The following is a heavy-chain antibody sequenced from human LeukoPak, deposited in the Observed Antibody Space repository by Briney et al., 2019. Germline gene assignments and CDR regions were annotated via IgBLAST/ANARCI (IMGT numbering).Heavy chain of an antibody. CDR3: AGQARGIFDY. CDR2: IKLDGSDK. V-gene: IGHV3-7*01. CDR1: GFTFSDYW. Sequence: GGSLRLSCAASGFTFSDYWMTWVRQAPGKGLEWVANIKLDGSDKYYVDSVKGRFTISRDNAKNSLYLQMNSLRADDTAVYYCAGQARGIFDYWGQGTLVTVST. D-gene: IGHD3-16*01. J-gene: IGHJ4*02.